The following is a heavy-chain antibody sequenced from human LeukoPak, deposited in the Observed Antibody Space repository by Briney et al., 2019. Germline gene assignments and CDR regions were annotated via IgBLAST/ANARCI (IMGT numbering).Heavy chain of an antibody. Sequence: PGGSLRLSCAASGFTFSSYGMHWVRQAPGKGLEWVAVIWYDGSNKYYAYSVKGRFTISRENSKNTLYLQMNSLRAEGTAVYYCARAALDFWGQGTLVTVSS. J-gene: IGHJ4*02. CDR2: IWYDGSNK. D-gene: IGHD3-3*01. V-gene: IGHV3-33*01. CDR3: ARAALDF. CDR1: GFTFSSYG.